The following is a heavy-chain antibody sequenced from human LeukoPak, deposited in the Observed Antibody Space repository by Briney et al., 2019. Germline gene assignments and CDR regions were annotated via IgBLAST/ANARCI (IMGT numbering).Heavy chain of an antibody. CDR2: ISAYNGNT. J-gene: IGHJ4*02. V-gene: IGHV1-18*01. D-gene: IGHD2-2*01. CDR1: GYTFTSYG. Sequence: ASVTVSCKASGYTFTSYGISWVRQAPGHGLEWMGWISAYNGNTNYAQKLQGRVTMTTDTSTSTAYMELRSLRSDDTAVYYCARGPAVGGYCSSTSCMYFAYWGQGTLVTVSS. CDR3: ARGPAVGGYCSSTSCMYFAY.